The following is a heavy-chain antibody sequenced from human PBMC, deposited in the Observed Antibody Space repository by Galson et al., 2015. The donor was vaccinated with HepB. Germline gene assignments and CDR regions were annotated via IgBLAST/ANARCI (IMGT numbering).Heavy chain of an antibody. D-gene: IGHD3-3*01. Sequence: SVKVSCKASGYTFTGYYMHWVRQAPGQGLEWMGRINPNSGGTNYAQKFQGRVTMTRHTSISTAYMELSRLRSDDTAVYYCARGYYDLWRGYYQGLSHWCQGTLATVSP. J-gene: IGHJ4*02. CDR3: ARGYYDLWRGYYQGLSH. V-gene: IGHV1-2*06. CDR2: INPNSGGT. CDR1: GYTFTGYY.